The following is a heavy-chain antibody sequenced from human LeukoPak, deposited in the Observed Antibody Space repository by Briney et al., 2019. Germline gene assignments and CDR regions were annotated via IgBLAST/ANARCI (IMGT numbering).Heavy chain of an antibody. CDR1: GYIFTNYW. J-gene: IGHJ4*02. D-gene: IGHD3-3*01. CDR3: ARRYDNYDFWSR. V-gene: IGHV5-51*01. CDR2: IYPGDSDT. Sequence: GESLKISCKGSGYIFTNYWIGWVRQMPGKGLEWMGIIYPGDSDTRYSPSLQGQVTISADKSINTAYLQWSSLKASDTAMYYCARRYDNYDFWSRWGQGTLVTV.